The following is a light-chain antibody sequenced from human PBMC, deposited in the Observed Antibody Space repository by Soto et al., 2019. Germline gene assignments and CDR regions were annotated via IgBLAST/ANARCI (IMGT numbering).Light chain of an antibody. CDR1: QSISSW. CDR3: QHYNSYSEA. J-gene: IGKJ1*01. Sequence: DIQMTQSPSTLSASVGDRVTITCRASQSISSWLAWYQQKPGKAPKLLIYDASSLESGVPSRFSGSGSGTEFTLTISSLQNDDLATYYCQHYNSYSEAVGQGTKVDIK. V-gene: IGKV1-5*01. CDR2: DAS.